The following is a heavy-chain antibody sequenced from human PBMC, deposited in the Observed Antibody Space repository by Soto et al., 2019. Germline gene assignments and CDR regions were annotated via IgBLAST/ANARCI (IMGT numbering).Heavy chain of an antibody. CDR3: ARAVQFIFLVLVAIFKTNYYYYGMDF. CDR1: GGTFSSYA. D-gene: IGHD2-21*01. Sequence: ASVKVSCKASGGTFSSYAISWVRQAPGQGLEWMGGIIPIFGTANYAQKFQGRVTITADESTSTAYMELSSLRSEDTAVYYCARAVQFIFLVLVAIFKTNYYYYGMDFWGQGTTVTVSS. V-gene: IGHV1-69*13. CDR2: IIPIFGTA. J-gene: IGHJ6*02.